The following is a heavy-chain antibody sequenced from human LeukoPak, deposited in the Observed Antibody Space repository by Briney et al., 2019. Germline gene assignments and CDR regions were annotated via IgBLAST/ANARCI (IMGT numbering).Heavy chain of an antibody. CDR2: INQSGST. CDR3: ARGYCSSTSWGYYYYYYGMDV. D-gene: IGHD2-2*01. V-gene: IGHV4-34*01. Sequence: PSETLSLTCAVYGGSFSGYYWSWIRQPPGKGLEWIGEINQSGSTNYNPSLKSRVTISVDTSKNQFSLKLSSVTAADTAVYYCARGYCSSTSWGYYYYYYGMDVWGQGTTVTVSS. CDR1: GGSFSGYY. J-gene: IGHJ6*02.